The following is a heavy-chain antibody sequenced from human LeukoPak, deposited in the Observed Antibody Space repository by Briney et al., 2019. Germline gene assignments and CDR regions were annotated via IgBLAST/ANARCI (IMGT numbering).Heavy chain of an antibody. D-gene: IGHD6-13*01. J-gene: IGHJ4*02. CDR3: ARDLGSSWAQ. CDR1: GGSFSGYY. CDR2: INHSGST. V-gene: IGHV4-34*01. Sequence: KPSETLSLTCAVYGGSFSGYYWSWIRQPPGKGLEWIGEINHSGSTNYNPSLKSRVTISVDTSKNQFSLKLSSVTAADTAVYYCARDLGSSWAQWGQGTLATVSS.